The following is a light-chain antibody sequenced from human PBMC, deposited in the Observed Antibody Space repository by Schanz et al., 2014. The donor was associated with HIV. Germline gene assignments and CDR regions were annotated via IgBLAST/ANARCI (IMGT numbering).Light chain of an antibody. Sequence: DIQMTQSPSSLSASVGDRVTLTCRASQTISNFLIWLQQKPGTAPEVLIYAANTLQSGVPSRFSASGSGTDFTLTISGLQPEDFATYYCQQSYTTPTFGQGTRLEFK. V-gene: IGKV1-39*01. CDR1: QTISNF. CDR3: QQSYTTPT. J-gene: IGKJ5*01. CDR2: AAN.